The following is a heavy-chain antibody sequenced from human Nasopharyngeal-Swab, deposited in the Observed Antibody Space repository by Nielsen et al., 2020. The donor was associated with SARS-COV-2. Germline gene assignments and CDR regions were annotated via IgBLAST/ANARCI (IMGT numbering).Heavy chain of an antibody. CDR1: GGSISSSNW. J-gene: IGHJ4*02. Sequence: SETLSLTCAVSGGSISSSNWWSWVRQPPGKGLEWIGEIYHSGSTNYNPSLKSRVTISVDTSKNQFSLKLSSVTAADTAVYYCARISEYYDFWSGYYVDYWGQGTLVTVSS. V-gene: IGHV4-4*02. D-gene: IGHD3-3*01. CDR3: ARISEYYDFWSGYYVDY. CDR2: IYHSGST.